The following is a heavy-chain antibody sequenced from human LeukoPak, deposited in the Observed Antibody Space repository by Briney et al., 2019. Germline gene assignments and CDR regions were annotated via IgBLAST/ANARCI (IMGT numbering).Heavy chain of an antibody. CDR1: GYTFTGYY. D-gene: IGHD2-15*01. J-gene: IGHJ4*02. V-gene: IGHV1-2*02. CDR2: INPNSGGT. CDR3: ARDGGFYCSGGSCYRRAAKFDY. Sequence: GASVKVSCKASGYTFTGYYMHWVRQAPGQGLEWMGWINPNSGGTNYAQKFQSRVTMTRDTSISTAYMELSRLRSDDTAVYYCARDGGFYCSGGSCYRRAAKFDYWGQGTLVTVSS.